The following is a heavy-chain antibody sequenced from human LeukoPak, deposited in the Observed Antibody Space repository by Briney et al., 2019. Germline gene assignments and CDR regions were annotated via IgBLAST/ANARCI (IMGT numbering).Heavy chain of an antibody. CDR2: FSNSGTT. CDR1: GGSLSSHY. Sequence: PSETLSLTCTVSGGSLSSHYWSWIRQPPGKGLEWIGYFSNSGTTNQNPSLQSRVTMSVDTSKNQFSLKLSSVTAADTAVYYCARGSNWGDYWGQGTLVTVSS. V-gene: IGHV4-59*11. J-gene: IGHJ4*02. D-gene: IGHD7-27*01. CDR3: ARGSNWGDY.